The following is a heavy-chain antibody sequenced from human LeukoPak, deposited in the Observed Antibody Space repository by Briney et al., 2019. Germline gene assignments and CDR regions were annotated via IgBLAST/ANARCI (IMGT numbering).Heavy chain of an antibody. CDR3: ARERGYGGNSVIDY. J-gene: IGHJ4*02. V-gene: IGHV4-31*03. CDR1: GGSISSGGYY. CDR2: IYYSGST. Sequence: SETLSLTCTVSGGSISSGGYYWSWIRQHPGKGLEWIGYIYYSGSTYYNPSLKSRVTISVDTSKNQFSLKLSSVTAADTAVYYCARERGYGGNSVIDYWGQGTLVTVSS. D-gene: IGHD4-23*01.